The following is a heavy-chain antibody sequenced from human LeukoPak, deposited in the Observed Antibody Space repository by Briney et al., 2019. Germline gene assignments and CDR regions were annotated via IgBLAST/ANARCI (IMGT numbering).Heavy chain of an antibody. CDR1: GGTFRSYA. J-gene: IGHJ4*02. Sequence: SVKVSCKASGGTFRSYAISCVRQATGHGLHWMGRIIPIFGIANYAQKFQGRVTITADKSTSTAYMELSSLRSEDTAVYYCARGVAARNGFDYWGQGTLVTVSS. CDR3: ARGVAARNGFDY. CDR2: IIPIFGIA. D-gene: IGHD6-6*01. V-gene: IGHV1-69*04.